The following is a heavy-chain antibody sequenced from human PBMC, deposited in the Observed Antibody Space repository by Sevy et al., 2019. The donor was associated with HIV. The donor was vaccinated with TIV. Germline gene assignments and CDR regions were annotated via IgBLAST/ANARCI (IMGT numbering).Heavy chain of an antibody. Sequence: SETLSLTCAVYGGSFSGYYWSWIRQPPGKGLEWIGEINHSGSTNYNPSLKSRVTISVDTSKNQFSLKLSSVTAADTAVYYCARGLLYDSSGYYSKPLYYFDYWGQGTLATVSS. CDR3: ARGLLYDSSGYYSKPLYYFDY. CDR1: GGSFSGYY. CDR2: INHSGST. J-gene: IGHJ4*02. V-gene: IGHV4-34*01. D-gene: IGHD3-22*01.